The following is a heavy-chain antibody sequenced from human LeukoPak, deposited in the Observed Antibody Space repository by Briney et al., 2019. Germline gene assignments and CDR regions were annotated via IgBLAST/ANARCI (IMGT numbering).Heavy chain of an antibody. V-gene: IGHV4-30-2*01. D-gene: IGHD4-17*01. CDR1: GGSISSGGYS. Sequence: SQTLSLTCAVSGGSISSGGYSWSWLRQPPGKGLEWIGYIYHSGSTYYNPSLKSRVTISVDRSKNQFSLKLSSVTAADTAVYYRARGKTTVSQGFDPWGQGTLVTVSS. CDR2: IYHSGST. J-gene: IGHJ5*02. CDR3: ARGKTTVSQGFDP.